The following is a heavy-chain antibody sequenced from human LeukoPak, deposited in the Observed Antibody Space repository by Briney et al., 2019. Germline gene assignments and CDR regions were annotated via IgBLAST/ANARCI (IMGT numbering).Heavy chain of an antibody. CDR1: GGSISSYY. CDR2: IYYSGNT. J-gene: IGHJ4*02. V-gene: IGHV4-59*01. Sequence: SETLSLTCTVSGGSISSYYWSWIRQPPGKGLEWLGYIYYSGNTNYNPSLKSRVTVSIDTSKNQFSLKLSSVTAADTAMYYCARNTYFDYWGQGTLVTVSS. CDR3: ARNTYFDY.